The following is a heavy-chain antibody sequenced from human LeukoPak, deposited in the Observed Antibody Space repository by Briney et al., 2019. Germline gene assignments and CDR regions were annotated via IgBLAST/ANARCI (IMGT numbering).Heavy chain of an antibody. CDR1: GFTFSNYY. D-gene: IGHD3-10*01. CDR2: INSPGTTR. V-gene: IGHV3-11*01. Sequence: GGSLRLSCVASGFTFSNYYMSWIRQVPGKGLEWVSYINSPGTTRLYADSVKGRFTISRDNAKNSLYLQTNSLRAEDTAIYYCARDGGPRSWFGPWGQGTLVTVSS. J-gene: IGHJ5*02. CDR3: ARDGGPRSWFGP.